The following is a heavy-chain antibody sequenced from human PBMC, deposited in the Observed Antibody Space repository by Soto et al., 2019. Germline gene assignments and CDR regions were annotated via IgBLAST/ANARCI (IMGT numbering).Heavy chain of an antibody. CDR1: GDSFRSRDHY. D-gene: IGHD2-21*02. Sequence: QLLLQQSGPGLLKPSETLSLTCTVSGDSFRSRDHYWGWSRQPPGQGLELIGSLFYSGSTYYNPSLKSRVTISVDTSKAQVSLKVSSVTAADTAVYYCAKHERGDCPDFWGQGTLVAVSS. CDR2: LFYSGST. CDR3: AKHERGDCPDF. J-gene: IGHJ4*02. V-gene: IGHV4-39*01.